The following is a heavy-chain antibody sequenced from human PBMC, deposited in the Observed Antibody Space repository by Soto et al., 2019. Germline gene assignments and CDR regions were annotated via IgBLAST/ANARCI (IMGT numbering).Heavy chain of an antibody. V-gene: IGHV3-23*01. J-gene: IGHJ6*01. CDR3: AKDTSNNWNYYYYGMDV. Sequence: GGSLRLSCAASGFTFSSYAMSWVRQAPGKGLEWVSAISGSGGSTYYADSVKGRFTISRDNSKNTLYLQMNSLRAEDTAVYYCAKDTSNNWNYYYYGMDVWGQGTTVTVSS. D-gene: IGHD1-20*01. CDR1: GFTFSSYA. CDR2: ISGSGGST.